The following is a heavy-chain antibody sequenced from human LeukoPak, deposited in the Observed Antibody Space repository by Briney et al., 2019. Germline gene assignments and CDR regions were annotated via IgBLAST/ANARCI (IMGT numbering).Heavy chain of an antibody. D-gene: IGHD5-24*01. Sequence: PSETLSLTCAVYGGSFSGYYWSWIRQPPGKGLEWIGEINHSGSTNYNPSLKSRVTISVDTSKNQFSLKLSSVTAADTAVYYCARGKPRWLQLSYWGQGTLDTVSS. CDR3: ARGKPRWLQLSY. V-gene: IGHV4-34*01. CDR2: INHSGST. J-gene: IGHJ4*02. CDR1: GGSFSGYY.